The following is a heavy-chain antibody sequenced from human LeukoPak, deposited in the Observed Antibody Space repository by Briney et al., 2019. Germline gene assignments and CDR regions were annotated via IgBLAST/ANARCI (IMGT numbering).Heavy chain of an antibody. CDR1: GGSISSYY. V-gene: IGHV4-4*07. CDR3: AGENSGSYYWPFDY. J-gene: IGHJ4*02. D-gene: IGHD1-26*01. CDR2: IYTSGST. Sequence: SETQSLTCTVSGGSISSYYWSWLRQPAGKGLEGIGRIYTSGSTNYHPSLKSRVTMSVDTSKNQFSLKLSSVTAADTAVYYCAGENSGSYYWPFDYWGQGTLVTVSS.